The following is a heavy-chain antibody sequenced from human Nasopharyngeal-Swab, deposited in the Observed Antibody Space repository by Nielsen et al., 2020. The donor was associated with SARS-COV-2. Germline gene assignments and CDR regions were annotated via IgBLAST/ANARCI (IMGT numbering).Heavy chain of an antibody. J-gene: IGHJ4*02. V-gene: IGHV3-23*01. Sequence: RAASGFTFIRSAMRWVRQAPGKGLEWVSTISGSGASTDYADSVRGRFTISRDNSKNTLYLQMSSLRAEDTAVYYCARRPRIVVTATGYYFDYWGQGALVTVSS. CDR1: GFTFIRSA. D-gene: IGHD6-19*01. CDR3: ARRPRIVVTATGYYFDY. CDR2: ISGSGAST.